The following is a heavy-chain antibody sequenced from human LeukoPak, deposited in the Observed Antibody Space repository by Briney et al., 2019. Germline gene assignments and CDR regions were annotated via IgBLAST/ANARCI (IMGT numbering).Heavy chain of an antibody. CDR3: ARDRVAGEYFDY. J-gene: IGHJ4*02. Sequence: TQRLSHSSASTGVMFCSSIAPCGWLIQSPSRGLEWLGRTYYRSKWYNDYAVSVKSRITINPDTSKNQFPLQLNSVTPEDTAVYYCARDRVAGEYFDYWCQGTLVTVSS. D-gene: IGHD6-19*01. CDR1: GVMFCSSIAP. CDR2: TYYRSKWYN. V-gene: IGHV6-1*01.